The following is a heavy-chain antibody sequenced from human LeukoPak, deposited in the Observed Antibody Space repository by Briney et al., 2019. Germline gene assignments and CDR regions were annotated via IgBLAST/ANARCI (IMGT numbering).Heavy chain of an antibody. CDR2: IYYSGST. Sequence: SETLSLTCTVSGGSISNYYWSWIRQTPGKGLEWIGYIYYSGSTNYNPSLKSRVTISVDTSKNQFSLKLSSVTAADTAVYYCAREHLELLGDAFDIWGQGTMVTVSS. CDR1: GGSISNYY. D-gene: IGHD1-7*01. V-gene: IGHV4-59*12. CDR3: AREHLELLGDAFDI. J-gene: IGHJ3*02.